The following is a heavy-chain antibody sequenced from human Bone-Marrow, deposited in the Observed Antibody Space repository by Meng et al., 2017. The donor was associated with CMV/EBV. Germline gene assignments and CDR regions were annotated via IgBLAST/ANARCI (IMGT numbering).Heavy chain of an antibody. CDR3: ARFVLTHYYYYGMDV. Sequence: GESLKISCAASGFTFSSYSMNWVRQAPGKGLEWVSSISSSSSYIYYADSVKGRFTITRDNAKNSLYLQMNSLRAEDTAVYYCARFVLTHYYYYGMDVWGQGTMVTVSS. CDR2: ISSSSSYI. V-gene: IGHV3-21*01. D-gene: IGHD2-8*01. CDR1: GFTFSSYS. J-gene: IGHJ6*02.